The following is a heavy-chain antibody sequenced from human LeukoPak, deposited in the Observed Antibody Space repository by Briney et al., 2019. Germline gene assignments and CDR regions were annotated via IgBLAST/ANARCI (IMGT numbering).Heavy chain of an antibody. J-gene: IGHJ4*02. V-gene: IGHV3-30-3*01. CDR2: ISYDGSNK. CDR3: ARDYWPFGESLSGMDY. CDR1: GFTFSSYA. Sequence: GRSLRLSCAASGFTFSSYAMHWVRQAPGKGLEWVAVISYDGSNKYYADSVKGRFTISRDNSKNTLYLQMNSLRAEDTAVYYCARDYWPFGESLSGMDYWGQGTLVTVSS. D-gene: IGHD3-10*01.